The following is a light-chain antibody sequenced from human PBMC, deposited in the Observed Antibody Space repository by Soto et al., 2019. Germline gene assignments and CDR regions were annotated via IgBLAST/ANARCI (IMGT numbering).Light chain of an antibody. CDR2: GAS. Sequence: EIVLTQSPGTLSLSPGERATLSCRASQSVSSSYLAWYQQKPGQAPRLLVYGASIRATGIPDRFSGSGSGTDFTLTISRQEPEDFAVYYCQQYDTSPVTFGQGTKVEIK. J-gene: IGKJ1*01. V-gene: IGKV3-20*01. CDR3: QQYDTSPVT. CDR1: QSVSSSY.